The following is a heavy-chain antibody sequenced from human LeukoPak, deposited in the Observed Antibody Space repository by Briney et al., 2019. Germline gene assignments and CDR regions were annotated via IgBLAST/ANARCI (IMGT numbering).Heavy chain of an antibody. V-gene: IGHV3-23*01. CDR3: AKGSSGYHYDNWFDP. Sequence: GGSLRLSCAASGFTFSSYAMSWVRQAPGRGLDWVSVISGSGASTDYADSVKGRFTISRDNSKNTLYLQMNSLRAEDTAVYYCAKGSSGYHYDNWFDPWGQGTLVTVSS. D-gene: IGHD3-22*01. CDR2: ISGSGAST. CDR1: GFTFSSYA. J-gene: IGHJ5*02.